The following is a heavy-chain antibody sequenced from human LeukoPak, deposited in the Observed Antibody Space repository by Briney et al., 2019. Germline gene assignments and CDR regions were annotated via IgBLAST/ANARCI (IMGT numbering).Heavy chain of an antibody. CDR3: ARVYRDDFWSGYSTHFDY. V-gene: IGHV4-59*01. CDR1: GGSISNYY. Sequence: SETLSLTCTVSGGSISNYYWSWVRQPPGKGLEWIGYINYSGSANYNPSLKSRVTMSVDTSKNQFSLKLTSVTAADTAVYYCARVYRDDFWSGYSTHFDYWGQGTLVTVSS. CDR2: INYSGSA. J-gene: IGHJ4*02. D-gene: IGHD3-3*01.